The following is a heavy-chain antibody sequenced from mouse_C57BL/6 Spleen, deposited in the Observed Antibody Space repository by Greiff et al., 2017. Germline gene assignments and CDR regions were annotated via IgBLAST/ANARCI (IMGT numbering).Heavy chain of an antibody. V-gene: IGHV1-55*01. J-gene: IGHJ2*01. CDR2: IYPGSGST. Sequence: QVQLKQPGAELVKPGASVQMSCKASGYTFTSYWITWVKQRPGQGLEWIGDIYPGSGSTNYNEKFKSKATLTVDTSSSTAYMQLSSLTSEDSAVYYFARSHEYDAENLGYWGQGTTLTVAS. CDR1: GYTFTSYW. CDR3: ARSHEYDAENLGY. D-gene: IGHD2-4*01.